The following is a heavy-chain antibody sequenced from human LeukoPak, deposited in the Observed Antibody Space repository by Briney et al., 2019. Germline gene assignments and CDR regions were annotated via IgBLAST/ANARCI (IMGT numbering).Heavy chain of an antibody. CDR1: GGSGGSISTSGYY. J-gene: IGHJ6*03. Sequence: SETLSLTCTVSGGSGGSISTSGYYWGWIGQSPEKGLEWIGSISYSGNIYYNPSLKSRVTISVDTSVKQFSLKLTSVTAAESGVYYCARGDSSFYYMDVWGKGTTVTVSS. CDR2: ISYSGNI. CDR3: ARGDSSFYYMDV. V-gene: IGHV4-39*01. D-gene: IGHD2-21*02.